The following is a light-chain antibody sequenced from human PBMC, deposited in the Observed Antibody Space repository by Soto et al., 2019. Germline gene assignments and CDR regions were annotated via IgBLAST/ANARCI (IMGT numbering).Light chain of an antibody. CDR1: QSISSW. J-gene: IGKJ1*01. CDR2: DAS. V-gene: IGKV1-5*02. Sequence: DTQMTQSPSTLSASVGDRVTIICRASQSISSWLAWYQQKPGKAPKLLIYDASSLESGVPSRFSGSGSGTDFTLTISSLEPEDFATYYCQQYNSYSFGQGTKVDIK. CDR3: QQYNSYS.